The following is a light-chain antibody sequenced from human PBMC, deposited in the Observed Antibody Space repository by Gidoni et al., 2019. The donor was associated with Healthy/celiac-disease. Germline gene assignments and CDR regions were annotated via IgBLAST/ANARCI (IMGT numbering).Light chain of an antibody. CDR3: GTWDSSLSAVV. J-gene: IGLJ2*01. Sequence: QSVLTQPPSVSAAPGQKVTISCSGSRSNIGNNYVSWYQQLPGTAPKLLIYENNKRPSGIPDRFSGPKSGTSATLGITGLQTGDEADYYCGTWDSSLSAVVFGGGTKLTVL. CDR2: ENN. CDR1: RSNIGNNY. V-gene: IGLV1-51*02.